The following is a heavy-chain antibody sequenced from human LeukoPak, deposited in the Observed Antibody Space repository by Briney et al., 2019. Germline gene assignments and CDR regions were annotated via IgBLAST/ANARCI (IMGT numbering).Heavy chain of an antibody. CDR3: AKDNERSGWPYDAFDI. D-gene: IGHD6-19*01. CDR2: ISGSGGST. J-gene: IGHJ3*02. CDR1: GFTFSSYA. V-gene: IGHV3-23*01. Sequence: QPGGSLRLSCAASGFTFSSYAMSWVRQAPGKGLEWVSAISGSGGSTYYADSVKGRFTISRDNSKNTLYLQMNSLRAEDTAVYYCAKDNERSGWPYDAFDIWGQGTMVTVSS.